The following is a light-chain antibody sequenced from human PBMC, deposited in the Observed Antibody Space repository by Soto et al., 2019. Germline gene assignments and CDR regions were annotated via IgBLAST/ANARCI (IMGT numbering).Light chain of an antibody. CDR2: RAS. J-gene: IGKJ4*01. Sequence: EIVLTQSPGTLSLSPGERASLSCRTRQSVSSSYLAWYQQKPAQAPRLPTYRASSRATDIPDRFSDSGSGTDFTLTISRLEPEYFALYYCQQYGSSPPLTFGGGTKVDIK. V-gene: IGKV3-20*01. CDR3: QQYGSSPPLT. CDR1: QSVSSSY.